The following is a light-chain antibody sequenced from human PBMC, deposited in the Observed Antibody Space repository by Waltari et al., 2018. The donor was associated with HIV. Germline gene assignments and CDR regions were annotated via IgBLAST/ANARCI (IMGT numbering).Light chain of an antibody. CDR3: MQARQTLFT. CDR1: QSLLHRNGYNY. V-gene: IGKV2-28*01. J-gene: IGKJ3*01. CDR2: LGS. Sequence: IVMTQSPLSLSVTPGQPASLSCRSSQSLLHRNGYNYLDWYLQKPGQSPQLLIYLGSNRASGVPDRFSGSGSGTDFTLKISRVEAEDVGVYYCMQARQTLFTFGPGTKVDIK.